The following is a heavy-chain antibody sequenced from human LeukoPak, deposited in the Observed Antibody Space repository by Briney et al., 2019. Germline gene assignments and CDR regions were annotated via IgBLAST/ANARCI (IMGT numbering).Heavy chain of an antibody. J-gene: IGHJ3*02. D-gene: IGHD1-14*01. Sequence: PSETLSLTCTVSGGSISSSSYYWGWIRQPPGKGLEWIGSIYYSGSTYYNPSLKSRVTISVDTSKNQFSLKLSSVTAADTAVYYCARDRPPARSRRPDAFDIWGQGTMVTVSS. CDR2: IYYSGST. CDR3: ARDRPPARSRRPDAFDI. CDR1: GGSISSSSYY. V-gene: IGHV4-39*07.